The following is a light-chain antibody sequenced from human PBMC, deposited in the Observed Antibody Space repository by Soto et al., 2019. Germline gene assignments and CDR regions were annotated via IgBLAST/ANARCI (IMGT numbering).Light chain of an antibody. CDR1: QSISSY. Sequence: DIQMTQSPSSLSASVGDRVTITCRASQSISSYLNWYQQKPGKAPKLLIYAASSLQSGVPSRFSGSGSGTDFTLTISSLQPEDFATDYCQQSYSTHPGLTFGGGTKVEIK. CDR3: QQSYSTHPGLT. V-gene: IGKV1-39*01. CDR2: AAS. J-gene: IGKJ4*01.